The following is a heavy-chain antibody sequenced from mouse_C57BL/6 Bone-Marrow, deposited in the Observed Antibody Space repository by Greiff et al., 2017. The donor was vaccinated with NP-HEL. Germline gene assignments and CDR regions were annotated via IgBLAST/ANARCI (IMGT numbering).Heavy chain of an antibody. CDR2: IRNKANNHAT. Sequence: VQLKQSGGGLVQPGGSMKLSCAASGFTFSDSWMDWVRQSPEKGLEWVAEIRNKANNHATYYAESVKGRFTISRDDSKSSVYLQMNSLRAEDTGIYYCTHRDYRRGYAMDYWGQGTSVTVSS. CDR3: THRDYRRGYAMDY. V-gene: IGHV6-6*01. D-gene: IGHD2-13*01. J-gene: IGHJ4*01. CDR1: GFTFSDSW.